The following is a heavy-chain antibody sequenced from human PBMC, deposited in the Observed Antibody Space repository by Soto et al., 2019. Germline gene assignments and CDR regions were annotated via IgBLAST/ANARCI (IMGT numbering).Heavy chain of an antibody. CDR2: IIPIFGTA. CDR3: ASIVVPAADYYYYGMDV. D-gene: IGHD2-2*01. Sequence: ASVKVSCKASGGTFSSYAMSWVRQAPGQGLEWMGGIIPIFGTANYAQKFQGRVTITADESTSTAYMELSSLRSEDTAVYYCASIVVPAADYYYYGMDVWGQGTTVTVSS. J-gene: IGHJ6*02. V-gene: IGHV1-69*13. CDR1: GGTFSSYA.